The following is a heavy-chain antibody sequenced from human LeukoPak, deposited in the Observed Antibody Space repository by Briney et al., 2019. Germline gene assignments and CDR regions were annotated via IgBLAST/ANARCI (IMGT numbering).Heavy chain of an antibody. D-gene: IGHD6-6*01. CDR3: ARTSSGY. V-gene: IGHV4-34*01. Sequence: SETLSLTCAVYGGSFSGYYWSWIRQPPGKGLEWIGEINHSGSTNYNPSLKSRVTISVDTSKNQFSLKLSSVTAAGTAVYYCARTSSGYWGQGTLVTVSS. CDR2: INHSGST. CDR1: GGSFSGYY. J-gene: IGHJ4*02.